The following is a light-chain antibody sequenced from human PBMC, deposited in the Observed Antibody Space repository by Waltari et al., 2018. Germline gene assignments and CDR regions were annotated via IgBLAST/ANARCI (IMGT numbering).Light chain of an antibody. Sequence: DIQMTQSPSSLSASVGDRVTITCRPSQPIVRYLNWYQQKPGKAPKLLIYAASTLQRGVPSRFSGSGSGTDFTLAINIVQPDDFATYFCQQTSSAPFTFGRGTRLDFK. CDR2: AAS. J-gene: IGKJ5*01. CDR3: QQTSSAPFT. CDR1: QPIVRY. V-gene: IGKV1-39*01.